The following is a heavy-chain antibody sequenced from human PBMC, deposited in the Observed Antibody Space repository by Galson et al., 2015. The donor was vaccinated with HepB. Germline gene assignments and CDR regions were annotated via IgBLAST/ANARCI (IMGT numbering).Heavy chain of an antibody. CDR1: GDSVSSHTVG. Sequence: CAISGDSVSSHTVGWNWIRQSPSRGLVWLGRTYYRSKWSNDYAVSVKSRTTINPDTSKNQFSLQLNSVTPEDTAVYYYAKSIHLGRGFDSWGQGTLVTVSS. J-gene: IGHJ4*02. CDR3: AKSIHLGRGFDS. CDR2: TYYRSKWSN. V-gene: IGHV6-1*01. D-gene: IGHD7-27*01.